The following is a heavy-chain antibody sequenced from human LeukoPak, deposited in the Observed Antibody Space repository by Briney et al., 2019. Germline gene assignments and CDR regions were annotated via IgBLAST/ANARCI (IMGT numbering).Heavy chain of an antibody. CDR3: AGDRLSSGWPDAFDI. D-gene: IGHD6-19*01. V-gene: IGHV4-31*03. J-gene: IGHJ3*02. CDR1: GGAISSGGYY. Sequence: SQTLSLTCTVSGGAISSGGYYWSWIRQHPGKGLEWIGYIYYSGSTYYNPSLKSRVTISVDTSKNQFSLKLSSVTAADTAVYYCAGDRLSSGWPDAFDIWGQGTMVTVSS. CDR2: IYYSGST.